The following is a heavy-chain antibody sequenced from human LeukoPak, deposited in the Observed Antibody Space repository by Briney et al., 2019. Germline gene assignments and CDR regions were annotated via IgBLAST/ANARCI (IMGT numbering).Heavy chain of an antibody. Sequence: SETLSLTCTVSGYSISSGYYWGWIRQPPGKGLEWIGSIYHSGTTYYNPSLKSRVTISVDTSKNQFSLKLSSVTAADTAVYYCARVGVNSGWFFDYWGQGTLVTVSS. D-gene: IGHD6-19*01. CDR3: ARVGVNSGWFFDY. CDR1: GYSISSGYY. V-gene: IGHV4-38-2*02. J-gene: IGHJ4*02. CDR2: IYHSGTT.